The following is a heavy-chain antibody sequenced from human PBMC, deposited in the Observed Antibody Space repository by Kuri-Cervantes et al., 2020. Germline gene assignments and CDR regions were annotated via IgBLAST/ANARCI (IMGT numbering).Heavy chain of an antibody. V-gene: IGHV3-48*01. D-gene: IGHD3-10*01. Sequence: GESLKISCAASGFTFSSYSMNWVRQAPGKGLEWVSYISSSSSTIYYADSVKGRFTISRDNAKNSLYPQMNSLRAEDTAVYYCARVKYGSGSYSFDYWGQGTLVTVSS. CDR2: ISSSSSTI. J-gene: IGHJ4*02. CDR1: GFTFSSYS. CDR3: ARVKYGSGSYSFDY.